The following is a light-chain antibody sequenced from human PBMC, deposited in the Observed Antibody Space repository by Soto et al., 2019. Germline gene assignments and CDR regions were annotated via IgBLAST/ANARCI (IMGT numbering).Light chain of an antibody. V-gene: IGLV1-40*01. CDR1: SSNIGAGYD. Sequence: QSALTQPPSVSGAPGQRVTISCTGSSSNIGAGYDVHWYQQLPGTAPKLLIYGNSNRPSGVPDRFSGSKSGTSASLAITGLQAEDEADYYCQSYDRSLSGSVVFGGGTQLTVL. CDR2: GNS. J-gene: IGLJ2*01. CDR3: QSYDRSLSGSVV.